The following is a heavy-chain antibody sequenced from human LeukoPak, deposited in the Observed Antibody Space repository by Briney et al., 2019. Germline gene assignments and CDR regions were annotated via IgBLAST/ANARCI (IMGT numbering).Heavy chain of an antibody. Sequence: GGSLTLSCAGTGFSFNMFAIDWVRHAPGKGLEWVSCLSRGGSTTTYADSVKGRFTISIDKSQNSVFLELNSLRPEDTAVYYCAIQQRIRHCSEGGCTEGYYFDYWGQGTLVTVSS. CDR2: LSRGGSTT. D-gene: IGHD2-15*01. CDR3: AIQQRIRHCSEGGCTEGYYFDY. CDR1: GFSFNMFA. J-gene: IGHJ4*02. V-gene: IGHV3-23*01.